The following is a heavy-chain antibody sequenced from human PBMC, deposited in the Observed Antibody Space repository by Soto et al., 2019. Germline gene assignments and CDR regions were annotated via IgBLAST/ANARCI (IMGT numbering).Heavy chain of an antibody. CDR1: GGSISSYY. D-gene: IGHD4-17*01. Sequence: PSETLSLTCTVSGGSISSYYWSWIRQPPGKGLEWIGYIYYSGSTNYNPSLKSRVTISVDTSKNQFSLRLSSVTAADTAVYYCARGLSRYGDYSHWGQGTLVTVSS. CDR3: ARGLSRYGDYSH. V-gene: IGHV4-59*01. J-gene: IGHJ4*02. CDR2: IYYSGST.